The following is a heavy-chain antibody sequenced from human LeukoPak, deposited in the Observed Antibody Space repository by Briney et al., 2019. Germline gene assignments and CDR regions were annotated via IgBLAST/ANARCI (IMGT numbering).Heavy chain of an antibody. J-gene: IGHJ4*02. Sequence: GGSLRLSCAASEFAFSTYNMNWVRQAPGKGLEWVSYISTGSSTTYYADSVKGRFTISRDNVENSLYLQMNSLRDEDTAVYYRARVAAGYSVNYFDYWGQGTLVTVSS. V-gene: IGHV3-48*02. CDR1: EFAFSTYN. D-gene: IGHD4-23*01. CDR3: ARVAAGYSVNYFDY. CDR2: ISTGSSTT.